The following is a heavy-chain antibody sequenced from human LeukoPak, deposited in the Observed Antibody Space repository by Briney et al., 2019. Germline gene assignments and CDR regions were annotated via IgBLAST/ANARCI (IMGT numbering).Heavy chain of an antibody. CDR3: AREALYCSSTSCYTFYYYYGMDV. J-gene: IGHJ6*02. D-gene: IGHD2-2*02. CDR2: INAGNGNT. V-gene: IGHV1-3*01. Sequence: ASVKVSCKASGYTFTSYAMRWVRQAPGQRLEWMGWINAGNGNTKYSQKFQGRVTITRDTSASTAYMELSSLRSEDTAVYYCAREALYCSSTSCYTFYYYYGMDVWGQGTTVTVSS. CDR1: GYTFTSYA.